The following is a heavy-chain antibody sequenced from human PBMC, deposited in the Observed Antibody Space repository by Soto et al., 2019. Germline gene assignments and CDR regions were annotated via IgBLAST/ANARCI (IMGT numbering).Heavy chain of an antibody. J-gene: IGHJ6*01. D-gene: IGHD3-10*02. CDR3: GRPPYVLPYYYGMDV. Sequence: QVQLVESGGGVVQPGMSLRLSCAGSGFTFSNFGMHWVRQAPGKGLEWVAVICYDGSIKYYPESLKGRFTISRDNSKNTLYLQMDTLLADGTAVYYCGRPPYVLPYYYGMDVWGQGRTATASS. V-gene: IGHV3-33*01. CDR1: GFTFSNFG. CDR2: ICYDGSIK.